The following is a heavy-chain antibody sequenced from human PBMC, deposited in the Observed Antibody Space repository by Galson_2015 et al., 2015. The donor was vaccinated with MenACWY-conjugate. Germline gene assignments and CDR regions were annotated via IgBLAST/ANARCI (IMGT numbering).Heavy chain of an antibody. CDR1: GGSISSSNW. D-gene: IGHD3-22*01. CDR2: IYHSGST. Sequence: SETLSLTCAVSGGSISSSNWWSWVRQPPGKGLEWIGEIYHSGSTNYNPSLKSRVTISVDKSKNQFSLKLSSVTAADTAAYYCARKHYDSSGYRQFDIWGQGTMVTVSS. CDR3: ARKHYDSSGYRQFDI. V-gene: IGHV4-4*02. J-gene: IGHJ3*02.